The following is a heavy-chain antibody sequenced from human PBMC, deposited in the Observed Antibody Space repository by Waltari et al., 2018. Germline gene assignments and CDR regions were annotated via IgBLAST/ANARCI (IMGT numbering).Heavy chain of an antibody. J-gene: IGHJ4*02. V-gene: IGHV4-59*01. CDR3: ARSSSTGYSSGWPDY. CDR1: GGSISSYY. CDR2: IYYSGST. D-gene: IGHD6-19*01. Sequence: QVQLQESGPGLVKPSETLSLTCTVSGGSISSYYWSWIRQPPGKGLEWIGYIYYSGSTNYNPSLKRRGTISVDTSKNQFSLKLSSVTAADTAVYYCARSSSTGYSSGWPDYWGQGTLVTVSS.